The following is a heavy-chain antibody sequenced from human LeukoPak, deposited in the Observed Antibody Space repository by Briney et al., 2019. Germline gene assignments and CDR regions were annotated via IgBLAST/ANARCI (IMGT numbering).Heavy chain of an antibody. CDR3: ARDPDVMYSSGWLDY. V-gene: IGHV3-30*04. Sequence: GGSLRLSCAASGFTFSSYAMRWVRQAPGKGLEWVAVISYDGSNKYYADSVKGRFTISRDNSKNTLYLQMSSLRAEDTAVYYCARDPDVMYSSGWLDYWGQGTLVTVSS. CDR1: GFTFSSYA. J-gene: IGHJ4*02. D-gene: IGHD6-19*01. CDR2: ISYDGSNK.